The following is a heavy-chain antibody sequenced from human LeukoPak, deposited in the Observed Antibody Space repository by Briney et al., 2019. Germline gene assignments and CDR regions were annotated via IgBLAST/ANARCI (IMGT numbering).Heavy chain of an antibody. D-gene: IGHD6-19*01. V-gene: IGHV3-20*01. CDR1: GFTFEDYA. Sequence: GGSLRLSCEASGFTFEDYAMSWVRQIPGKGLEWVSGINWNGDSPAYSDSVKGRFTISRDNAKNYLFLDMNSLRVEDTAFYHCARDRRWLGVDFWGQGTLVTVSS. CDR2: INWNGDSP. CDR3: ARDRRWLGVDF. J-gene: IGHJ4*02.